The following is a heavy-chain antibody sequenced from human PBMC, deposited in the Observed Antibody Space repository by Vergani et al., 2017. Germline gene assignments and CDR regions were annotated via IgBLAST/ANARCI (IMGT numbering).Heavy chain of an antibody. V-gene: IGHV3-30*03. CDR3: ATKSCGTPGCQIGYFRE. CDR1: GFTFNQYC. CDR2: ISYDGTQK. J-gene: IGHJ1*01. Sequence: QVQLVESGGGVVQPGRSLRLSCAASGFTFNQYCMHWVRQAPGKGLEWVAVISYDGTQKYYADSVKGRFTISRDNSKSTLYLQMNSLRTEDTAVYYCATKSCGTPGCQIGYFREWGQGTLVTVSS. D-gene: IGHD1-1*01.